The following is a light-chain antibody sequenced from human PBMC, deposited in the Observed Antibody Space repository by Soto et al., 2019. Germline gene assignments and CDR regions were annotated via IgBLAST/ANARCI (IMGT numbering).Light chain of an antibody. Sequence: EIVLTQSPGTLSLSPGERATLSCRASQSVSSNYLAWYQQKPGQAPRLLIYGASSRATGIPDRFSGRGSGTDFTLTISSLEAEDSAVYFCQQRSNWPRTFGQGTKLEI. J-gene: IGKJ2*01. CDR2: GAS. V-gene: IGKV3D-20*02. CDR3: QQRSNWPRT. CDR1: QSVSSNY.